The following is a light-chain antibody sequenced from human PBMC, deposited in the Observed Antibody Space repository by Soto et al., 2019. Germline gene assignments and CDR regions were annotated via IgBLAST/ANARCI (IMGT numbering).Light chain of an antibody. V-gene: IGLV4-69*01. CDR2: VKSDGSH. Sequence: QPVLTQSPSASASLGASVKFTCTLSSGHGNYVIAWHQQQPNKGPRYLMKVKSDGSHTKGDGIPDRFSGSSSGSERYLAISSLQSEDEADYYCQTWDTGIVVFGGGTKVTVL. J-gene: IGLJ3*02. CDR3: QTWDTGIVV. CDR1: SGHGNYV.